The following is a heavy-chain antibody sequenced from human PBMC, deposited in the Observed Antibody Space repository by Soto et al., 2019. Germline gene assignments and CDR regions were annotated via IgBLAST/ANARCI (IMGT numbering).Heavy chain of an antibody. V-gene: IGHV1-18*01. CDR1: GYTFTRSG. Sequence: QVQLVQSGAEVKKPGASVKVSCKAYGYTFTRSGISWVRQAPGQGPEWMGWISSYNGDTNYAQTFQGRVTMTTDTSTSTGYMELRSLRSDDTAVCYCAREVVAPYYYYGMDVWGQGTPVTVSS. J-gene: IGHJ6*02. CDR3: AREVVAPYYYYGMDV. D-gene: IGHD5-12*01. CDR2: ISSYNGDT.